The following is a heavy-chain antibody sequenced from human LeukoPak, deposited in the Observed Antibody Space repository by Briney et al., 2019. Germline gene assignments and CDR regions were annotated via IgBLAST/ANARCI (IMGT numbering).Heavy chain of an antibody. CDR3: ARDSFSGYCSSTSCYGNYYYYMDV. Sequence: QAGGSLRLSCAASGFTFSSYWMSWVRQAPGKGLEWVANIKQDGSEKYYVDSVKGRFTISRDNAKNSLYLQMNSLRAEDTAVYYCARDSFSGYCSSTSCYGNYYYYMDVWGKGTTVTISS. CDR2: IKQDGSEK. CDR1: GFTFSSYW. V-gene: IGHV3-7*01. D-gene: IGHD2-2*01. J-gene: IGHJ6*03.